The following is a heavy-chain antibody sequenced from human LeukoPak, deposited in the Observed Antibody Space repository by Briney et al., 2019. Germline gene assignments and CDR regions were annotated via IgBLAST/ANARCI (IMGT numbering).Heavy chain of an antibody. CDR3: ARDPSRSSYAFDI. V-gene: IGHV3-21*01. Sequence: PGGSLRLSCAASGFTFSSYSMNWVRQAPGKGLEWVSSISSSSSYIYYADSVKGRFTISRDNAKNSLYLQMNSLRAEDTAVYYCARDPSRSSYAFDIWGQGTMVTVSS. CDR2: ISSSSSYI. J-gene: IGHJ3*02. CDR1: GFTFSSYS. D-gene: IGHD5-24*01.